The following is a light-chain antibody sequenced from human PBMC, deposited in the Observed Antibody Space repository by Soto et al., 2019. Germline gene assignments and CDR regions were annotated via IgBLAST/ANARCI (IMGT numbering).Light chain of an antibody. V-gene: IGKV3-15*01. CDR3: QQYNNWPLT. CDR2: GAS. J-gene: IGKJ4*01. Sequence: EIVMTQSPATLSVSPGERVTLSCRARQSVSSNLAWYQQKPGQAPRLLIYGASTRATGIPARFSGSGSGTEFTLTISSLLSEDFAVYYCQQYNNWPLTFGGGTKVEIK. CDR1: QSVSSN.